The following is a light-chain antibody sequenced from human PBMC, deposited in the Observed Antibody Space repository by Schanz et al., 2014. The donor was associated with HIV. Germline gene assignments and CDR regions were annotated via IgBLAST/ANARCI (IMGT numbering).Light chain of an antibody. CDR2: DNY. Sequence: QSVLTQPPSVSAAPGQKVTISCSGSTSNIGNNYVSWYQQLPGTAPKLLIYDNYKRPSEIPDRFSGSKSGTSATLGITGLQTGDEADFYCGTLDSGLRLVLFGGGTKLTVL. V-gene: IGLV1-51*01. CDR1: TSNIGNNY. J-gene: IGLJ2*01. CDR3: GTLDSGLRLVL.